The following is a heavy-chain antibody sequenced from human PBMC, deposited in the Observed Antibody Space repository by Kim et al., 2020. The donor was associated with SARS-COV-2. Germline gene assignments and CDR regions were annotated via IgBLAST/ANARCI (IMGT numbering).Heavy chain of an antibody. J-gene: IGHJ6*02. CDR3: AKDLRAKHSWGSASYNYYYGMDV. V-gene: IGHV3-30*18. CDR1: GFIFTTYG. D-gene: IGHD3-10*01. CDR2: VSYDGSNQ. Sequence: GGSLRLSCAASGFIFTTYGMHWVRQAPGKGLEWVAVVSYDGSNQKYADSVKGRFTISRDNSKGTMYLEMRSLRPDDTAAYFCAKDLRAKHSWGSASYNYYYGMDVWGQGTTVTVAS.